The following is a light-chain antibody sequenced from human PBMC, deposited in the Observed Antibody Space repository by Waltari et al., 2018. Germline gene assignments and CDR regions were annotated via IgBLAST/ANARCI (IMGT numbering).Light chain of an antibody. CDR2: DVS. J-gene: IGLJ1*01. Sequence: QSALTQPASVSGSPGQSTTIPCTGTSSDVGGYNYVPWYQQHPGKAPKLMIYDVSNRPSGVSNRFSGSKSGNTASLTISGLQAEDEADYYCSSYTSSSILYVFGTGTKVTVL. V-gene: IGLV2-14*03. CDR3: SSYTSSSILYV. CDR1: SSDVGGYNY.